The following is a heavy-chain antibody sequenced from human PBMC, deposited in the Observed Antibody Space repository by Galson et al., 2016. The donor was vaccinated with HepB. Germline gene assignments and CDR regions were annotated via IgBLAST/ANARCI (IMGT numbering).Heavy chain of an antibody. Sequence: SVKVSCKASGYTLTDYYIHWVRQAPGQGLEWMGWINPNSGGTNYAQKFQGRVTMTRDTSISTADMELSGLKSDDTAVYYCARVFTMVRGVTNTFYYYGMDVWGQGTTVTVSS. CDR2: INPNSGGT. D-gene: IGHD3-10*01. CDR1: GYTLTDYY. CDR3: ARVFTMVRGVTNTFYYYGMDV. J-gene: IGHJ6*02. V-gene: IGHV1-2*02.